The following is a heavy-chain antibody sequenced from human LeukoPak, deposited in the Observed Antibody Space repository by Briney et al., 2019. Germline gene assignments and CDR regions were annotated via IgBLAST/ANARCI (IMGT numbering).Heavy chain of an antibody. CDR1: GGSFSGYY. CDR2: INHSGRT. J-gene: IGHJ4*02. Sequence: SETLSLTCAVYGGSFSGYYWSWIRQPPGKGLEWIGEINHSGRTNYNLSLKSRVTISVDTSKNQFSLKLSSVTAADTAVYYCARQPPSSWVIIRYYFDYWGQGTLVTVSS. D-gene: IGHD3-3*01. V-gene: IGHV4-34*01. CDR3: ARQPPSSWVIIRYYFDY.